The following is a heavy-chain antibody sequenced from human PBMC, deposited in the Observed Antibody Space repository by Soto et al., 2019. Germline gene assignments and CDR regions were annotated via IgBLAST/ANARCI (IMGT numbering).Heavy chain of an antibody. Sequence: QSGGSLRLSCAASGFTFSSYAMSWVRQAPGKGLEWVSAISGSGDSTYYADSVKGRFTISRDNSKNTLYLQMNSLRAEDTAVYYCAKAPYYDILTGYYPSRLFDYWGQGTLVTVSS. D-gene: IGHD3-9*01. CDR2: ISGSGDST. J-gene: IGHJ4*02. CDR1: GFTFSSYA. CDR3: AKAPYYDILTGYYPSRLFDY. V-gene: IGHV3-23*01.